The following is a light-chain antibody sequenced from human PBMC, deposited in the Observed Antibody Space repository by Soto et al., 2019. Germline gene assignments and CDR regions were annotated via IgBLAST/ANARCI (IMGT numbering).Light chain of an antibody. CDR3: QQYNSYSRK. Sequence: DIQMTQSPSTLSASVGDRVTITCRASPSISSWLAWYQQKPGKAPKLLIYKASSLESGVPSRFSGSGSGTEFTLTISSLQPDDFATYYCQQYNSYSRKFGQGTKVEIK. V-gene: IGKV1-5*03. CDR2: KAS. J-gene: IGKJ1*01. CDR1: PSISSW.